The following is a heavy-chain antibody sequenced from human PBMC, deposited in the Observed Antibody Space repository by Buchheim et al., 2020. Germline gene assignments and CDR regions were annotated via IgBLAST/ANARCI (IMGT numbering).Heavy chain of an antibody. D-gene: IGHD2-8*01. CDR1: GGSISSGGYY. Sequence: QLQLQESGSGLVKPSQTLSLTCAVSGGSISSGGYYWSWIRQHPGKGLEWIGYIYYSGSTYYNPSLKSRVTISVDTSKNQFSLKLSSVTAADTAVYYCARSRTTVLMVYADSYYFDYWGQGTL. J-gene: IGHJ4*02. CDR2: IYYSGST. CDR3: ARSRTTVLMVYADSYYFDY. V-gene: IGHV4-31*11.